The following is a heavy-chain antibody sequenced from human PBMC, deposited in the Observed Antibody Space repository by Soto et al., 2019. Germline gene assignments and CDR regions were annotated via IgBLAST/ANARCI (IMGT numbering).Heavy chain of an antibody. CDR1: GFTFSNYW. CDR2: IKQDGSER. Sequence: EVQLVESGGDLVQPGRSLRLSCAASGFTFSNYWMSWVRQAPGKVLEWVANIKQDGSERNYVDSVKGQFTISRDNAENSLYLQINSLRAEDTAVYYCASARHIGPWGQGTLVTVSS. V-gene: IGHV3-7*01. J-gene: IGHJ5*02. D-gene: IGHD2-21*01. CDR3: ASARHIGP.